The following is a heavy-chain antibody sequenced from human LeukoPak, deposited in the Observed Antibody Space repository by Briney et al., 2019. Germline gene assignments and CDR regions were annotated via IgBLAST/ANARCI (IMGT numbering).Heavy chain of an antibody. V-gene: IGHV4-4*07. J-gene: IGHJ4*02. CDR2: IYTSGST. CDR1: GGSISSYY. Sequence: SETLSLTCTVSGGSISSYYWSWIRQPAGKGLEWIGRIYTSGSTNYNPSLKSQVTMSVDTSKNQFSLKLSSVTAADTAVYYCAREGSVVAGQSVDYWGQGTLVTVSS. CDR3: AREGSVVAGQSVDY. D-gene: IGHD6-19*01.